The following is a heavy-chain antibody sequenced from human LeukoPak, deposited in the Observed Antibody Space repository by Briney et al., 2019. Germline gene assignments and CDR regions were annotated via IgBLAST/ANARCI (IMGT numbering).Heavy chain of an antibody. CDR3: ARSFRPPNTYYFDY. V-gene: IGHV4-59*11. Sequence: KPSETLSLTGTVSGGSISSHYWSWIRQPPGKGLEWIGYIYYSGSTNYNPSLKSRVTISVDTSKNQFSLKLSSVTAADTAVYYCARSFRPPNTYYFDYWGQGTLVTVSS. J-gene: IGHJ4*02. D-gene: IGHD3-16*01. CDR2: IYYSGST. CDR1: GGSISSHY.